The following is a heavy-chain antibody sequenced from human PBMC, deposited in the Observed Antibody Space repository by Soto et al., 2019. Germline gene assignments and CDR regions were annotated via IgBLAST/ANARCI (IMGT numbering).Heavy chain of an antibody. CDR3: ARDLGYDYISPPGY. CDR1: GFPVSSKY. V-gene: IGHV3-53*04. J-gene: IGHJ4*02. D-gene: IGHD3-16*01. CDR2: IYSGGST. Sequence: PGGSLRLSCSASGFPVSSKYMSWVRKAPGKGLEWVSVIYSGGSTYYADSVKGRFTISRHNSKNTLYLQMNSLRAEDTAVYYCARDLGYDYISPPGYWGQGTLVTVSS.